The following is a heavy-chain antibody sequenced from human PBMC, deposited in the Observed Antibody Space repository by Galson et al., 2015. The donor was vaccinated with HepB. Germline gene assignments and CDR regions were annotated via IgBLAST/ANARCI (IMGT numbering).Heavy chain of an antibody. CDR2: ISGSGGAT. J-gene: IGHJ4*02. CDR3: AKGTVDPAAMGSFDY. CDR1: GFTFSSYA. D-gene: IGHD2-2*01. Sequence: SLRLSCAASGFTFSSYAMTWVRQAPGKGLEWVSTISGSGGATYFADSVKGRFTISRDNSKNTLYLQMNNLRAEDTATYCCAKGTVDPAAMGSFDYWGQGTLVTVSS. V-gene: IGHV3-23*01.